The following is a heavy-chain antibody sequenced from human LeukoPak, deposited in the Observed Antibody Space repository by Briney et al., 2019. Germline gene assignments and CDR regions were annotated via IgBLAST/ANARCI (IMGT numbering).Heavy chain of an antibody. V-gene: IGHV4-34*01. J-gene: IGHJ3*02. CDR2: INHSGST. CDR3: ADLGATRNDAFDI. D-gene: IGHD1-26*01. Sequence: ASETLSLTCAVYGGSFSGYYWSWIRQPPGKGLEWIGEINHSGSTNYNPSLKSRVTISVDTSKNQFSLKLSSVTAADTAVYYCADLGATRNDAFDIWGQGTMVTVSS. CDR1: GGSFSGYY.